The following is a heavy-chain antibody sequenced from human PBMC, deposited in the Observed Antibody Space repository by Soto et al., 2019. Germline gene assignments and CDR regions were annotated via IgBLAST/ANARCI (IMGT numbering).Heavy chain of an antibody. CDR2: MNPNSGNT. CDR1: GYTFTSYD. D-gene: IGHD3-22*01. CDR3: ARAHYYDSSGYYPNFDY. J-gene: IGHJ4*02. V-gene: IGHV1-8*01. Sequence: QVQLVQSGAEVKKPGASVKVSCKASGYTFTSYDINWVRQATGQGLEWMGWMNPNSGNTGYAQKFQGRVTMTRNTSINTAYMERSSLRSEDTAVYYCARAHYYDSSGYYPNFDYWGQGTLVTVSS.